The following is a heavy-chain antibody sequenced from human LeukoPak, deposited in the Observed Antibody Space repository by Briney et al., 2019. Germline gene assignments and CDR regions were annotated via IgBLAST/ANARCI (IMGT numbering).Heavy chain of an antibody. D-gene: IGHD2/OR15-2a*01. CDR3: ARPPREYRQPLSFDYYYYYMDV. V-gene: IGHV1-2*02. J-gene: IGHJ6*03. Sequence: ASVKVSCKASGYTFTGYYMHWVRQAPGQGLEWMGWINPNSGGTNYAQKFQGRVTMTRDTSISTAYMELSRLRSDDTAVYYCARPPREYRQPLSFDYYYYYMDVWGKGTTVTVSS. CDR2: INPNSGGT. CDR1: GYTFTGYY.